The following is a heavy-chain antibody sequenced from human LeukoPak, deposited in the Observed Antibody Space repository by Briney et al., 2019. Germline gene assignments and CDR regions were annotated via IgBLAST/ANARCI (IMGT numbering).Heavy chain of an antibody. J-gene: IGHJ4*02. CDR2: ISYDGSNK. CDR3: TKEIGWLSVDY. Sequence: GGSLRLSCAASGFTFSSYGMHWVRQAPGKGLEWVAVISYDGSNKYYADSVKGRFTISRDNSKNTLYLQMNSLRAEDTAVYYCTKEIGWLSVDYWGQGTLVTVSS. V-gene: IGHV3-30*18. CDR1: GFTFSSYG. D-gene: IGHD3-22*01.